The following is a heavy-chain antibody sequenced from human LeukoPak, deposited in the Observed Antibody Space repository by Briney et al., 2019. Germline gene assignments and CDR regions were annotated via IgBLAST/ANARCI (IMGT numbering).Heavy chain of an antibody. J-gene: IGHJ4*02. CDR3: ASKGGYSSSWYGDYFDY. Sequence: SVKVSCKASGGTFSSYAISWVRQAPGQGLEWMGRIIPIFGTANYAQKFRGRVTITTDESTSTAYMALSSLRSEDTAVYYCASKGGYSSSWYGDYFDYWGQGTLITVSS. CDR1: GGTFSSYA. CDR2: IIPIFGTA. D-gene: IGHD6-13*01. V-gene: IGHV1-69*05.